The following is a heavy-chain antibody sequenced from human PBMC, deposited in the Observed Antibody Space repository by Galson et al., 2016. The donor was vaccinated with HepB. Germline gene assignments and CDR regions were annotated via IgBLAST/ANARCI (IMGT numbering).Heavy chain of an antibody. CDR1: GFTFNTYG. J-gene: IGHJ6*02. V-gene: IGHV3-30*18. CDR2: ISYDGSNQ. Sequence: SLRLSCAASGFTFNTYGMYWVRQAPGKGLEWVALISYDGSNQYYGDSVKGRFTISRDNSKNTLFLQMNSLRVEDTAVYFCAKDQDNCYTHRFCYGMDVWAQGTTVTVSS. D-gene: IGHD2-21*01. CDR3: AKDQDNCYTHRFCYGMDV.